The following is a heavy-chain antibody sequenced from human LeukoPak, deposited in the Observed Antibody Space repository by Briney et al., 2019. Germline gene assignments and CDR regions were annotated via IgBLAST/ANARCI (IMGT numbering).Heavy chain of an antibody. CDR1: GFSFGNYW. D-gene: IGHD5-24*01. CDR3: AKNGDSERWLQPKFVTH. V-gene: IGHV3-7*01. J-gene: IGHJ4*02. CDR2: IKEDGTEK. Sequence: GGSLRLSCAGSGFSFGNYWMSWVRQAPGKGLEWVANIKEDGTEKYYVDSVKGRFTISRDNSKNTLYLQMNSLRAEDTAVYYCAKNGDSERWLQPKFVTHWGQGTLVTVSS.